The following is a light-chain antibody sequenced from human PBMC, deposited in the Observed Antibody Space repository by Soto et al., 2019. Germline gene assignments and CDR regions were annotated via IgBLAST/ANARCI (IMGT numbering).Light chain of an antibody. CDR3: QQYGSSLIT. V-gene: IGKV3-20*01. J-gene: IGKJ5*01. Sequence: EIVFTQSPGTLSLSQVERATLSCRASQSVSNTYLAWYQQKPGQAPRLLIYGASNRATGIPDRFSGSGSGTDFTLTISRLEPEDFAVYYCQQYGSSLITCGQGTRREIK. CDR1: QSVSNTY. CDR2: GAS.